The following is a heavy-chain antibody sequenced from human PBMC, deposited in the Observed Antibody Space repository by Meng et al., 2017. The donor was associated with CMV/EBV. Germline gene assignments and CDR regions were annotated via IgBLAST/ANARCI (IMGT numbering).Heavy chain of an antibody. CDR1: GFTFSSYS. J-gene: IGHJ5*02. V-gene: IGHV3-21*01. CDR3: ARIGERWFDP. CDR2: ISSSSSYI. Sequence: GGSLRLSCAASGFTFSSYSMNWVRQAPGKGLEWVSSISSSSSYIYYADSVKGRFTISRDNAKNTLYLQMNSLRAEDTAVYYCARIGERWFDPWGQGTLVTVSS.